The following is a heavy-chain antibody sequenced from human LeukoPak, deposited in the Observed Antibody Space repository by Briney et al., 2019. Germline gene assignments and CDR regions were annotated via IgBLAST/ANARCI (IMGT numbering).Heavy chain of an antibody. V-gene: IGHV4-59*01. CDR3: ARTTEGYCSGSSCYSYYYYMDV. CDR2: IHYSGST. J-gene: IGHJ6*03. CDR1: GGSISSYY. Sequence: PSETLSLTCTVSGGSISSYYWSWIRQPPGKGLEGIGYIHYSGSTSYNSSLKSRVTISVDTSKNQFSLNLRFVTPADTAVYYCARTTEGYCSGSSCYSYYYYMDVWGKGTTVTVSS. D-gene: IGHD2-15*01.